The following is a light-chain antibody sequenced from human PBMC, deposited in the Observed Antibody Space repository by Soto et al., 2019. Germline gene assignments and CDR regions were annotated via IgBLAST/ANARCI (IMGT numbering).Light chain of an antibody. CDR2: EVT. J-gene: IGLJ1*01. CDR3: SSYTSTSTLHYV. CDR1: SSDIGDYNY. Sequence: QSALTQPASVSGSPGQSITISCTGTSSDIGDYNYVSWYQQHPGKAPKLMIYEVTTRPSGVSYRFSGSKSGNTASLTISGLQAEDEADYCCSSYTSTSTLHYVFGTGTKLTVL. V-gene: IGLV2-14*01.